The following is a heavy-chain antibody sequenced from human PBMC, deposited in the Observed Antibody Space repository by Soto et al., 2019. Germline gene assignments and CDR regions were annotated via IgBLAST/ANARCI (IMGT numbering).Heavy chain of an antibody. CDR3: ARCRWLRSPLAY. J-gene: IGHJ4*02. CDR2: INHSGST. Sequence: SETLSLTCTVSGGSISGYYWSWIRQPPGKGLEWIGEINHSGSTNYNPSLKSRVTISVDTSKNQFSLKLSSVTAADTAVYYCARCRWLRSPLAYWGQRTLVTGSA. CDR1: GGSISGYY. V-gene: IGHV4-34*01. D-gene: IGHD5-12*01.